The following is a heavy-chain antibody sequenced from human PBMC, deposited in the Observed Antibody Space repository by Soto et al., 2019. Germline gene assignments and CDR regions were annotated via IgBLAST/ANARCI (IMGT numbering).Heavy chain of an antibody. CDR1: GFTFSSYG. D-gene: IGHD4-17*01. CDR2: IWYDGSNK. Sequence: QVQLVESGGGVVQPGRSLRLSCAASGFTFSSYGMHWVRQAPGKGLEWVAVIWYDGSNKYYADSVKGRFTISRDNSKNTLYLQMNSLRAEDTAVYYCARVTYGDYPLNYYYYYYMDVWGKGTTVTVSS. V-gene: IGHV3-33*01. J-gene: IGHJ6*03. CDR3: ARVTYGDYPLNYYYYYYMDV.